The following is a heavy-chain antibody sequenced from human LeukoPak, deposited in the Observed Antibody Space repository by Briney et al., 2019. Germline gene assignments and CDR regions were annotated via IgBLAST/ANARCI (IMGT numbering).Heavy chain of an antibody. CDR2: IPYSGST. CDR1: GGSISNYY. J-gene: IGHJ6*02. Sequence: SETLSLTCTVSGGSISNYYWSWIRQPPGKGLEWIGYIPYSGSTNYNPSLQSQVTMAVDTAKNQPSLKLTSMPAADTSVYYCARELGATVVNYGMDVWGQGTTVTVSS. D-gene: IGHD4-23*01. V-gene: IGHV4-59*01. CDR3: ARELGATVVNYGMDV.